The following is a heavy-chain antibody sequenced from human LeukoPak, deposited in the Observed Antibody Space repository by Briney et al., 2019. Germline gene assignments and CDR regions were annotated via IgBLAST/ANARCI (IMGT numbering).Heavy chain of an antibody. CDR1: GGTFSSYA. V-gene: IGHV1-69*06. CDR2: IIPISGTA. D-gene: IGHD1-14*01. CDR3: AGSYNTYYAQDY. Sequence: SVKVSCKASGGTFSSYAISWVRQAPGQGPEWIGGIIPISGTAKYAQKLQGRVTISADMSTGTAYMELSGLSSEDTAVYYCAGSYNTYYAQDYWGQGALVTVSS. J-gene: IGHJ4*02.